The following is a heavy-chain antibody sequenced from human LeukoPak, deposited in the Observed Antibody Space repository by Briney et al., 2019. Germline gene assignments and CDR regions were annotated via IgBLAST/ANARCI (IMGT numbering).Heavy chain of an antibody. V-gene: IGHV3-30*02. CDR3: AKDRLLPGPDAFDI. D-gene: IGHD6-6*01. CDR2: IRYDGSNK. J-gene: IGHJ3*02. CDR1: GFTFSSYG. Sequence: PGGSLRLSCAASGFTFSSYGMHWVRQAPGKGLEWVAFIRYDGSNKYYADSVKGRFTISRGNSKNTLYLQMNSLRAEDTAVYYCAKDRLLPGPDAFDIWGQGTMVTVSS.